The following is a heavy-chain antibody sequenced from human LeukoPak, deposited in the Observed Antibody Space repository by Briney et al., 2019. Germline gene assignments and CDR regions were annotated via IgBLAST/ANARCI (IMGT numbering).Heavy chain of an antibody. CDR3: ARVDIRSGGNYGMDV. D-gene: IGHD2-15*01. V-gene: IGHV4-31*03. J-gene: IGHJ6*02. CDR2: IYYSGST. Sequence: PSETLSLTCTVSGGSISSGGYYWSWVRQHPGKGLEWIGYIYYSGSTYYDPSLKSRVTISVDTSKNQFSLTLTSVTAADTAVFYCARVDIRSGGNYGMDVWGQGTTATVSS. CDR1: GGSISSGGYY.